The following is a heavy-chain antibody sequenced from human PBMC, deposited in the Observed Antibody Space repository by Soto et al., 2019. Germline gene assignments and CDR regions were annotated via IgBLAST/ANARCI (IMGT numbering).Heavy chain of an antibody. Sequence: SETLSLICAVYGGSFSGYYWSWIRQPPWKGLEWIGEINHSGSTNYNPSLKSRVTISVDTSKNQFSLKLSSVTAADTAVYYCASSAAGTKHGILKYYYYYYGMDVWGQGTTVTVSS. CDR2: INHSGST. CDR3: ASSAAGTKHGILKYYYYYYGMDV. J-gene: IGHJ6*02. CDR1: GGSFSGYY. D-gene: IGHD6-13*01. V-gene: IGHV4-34*01.